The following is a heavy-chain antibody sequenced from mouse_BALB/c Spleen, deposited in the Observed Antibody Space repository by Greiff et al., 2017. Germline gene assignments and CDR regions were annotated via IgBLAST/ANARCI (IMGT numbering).Heavy chain of an antibody. CDR3: AREGSSGFAMDY. D-gene: IGHD3-1*01. CDR1: GYSFTSYW. V-gene: IGHV1S126*01. CDR2: IDPSDSET. J-gene: IGHJ4*01. Sequence: QVQLQQSGPQLVRPGASVKISCKASGYSFTSYWMHWVKQRPGQGLEWIGMIDPSDSETRLNQKFKDKATLTVDKSSSTAYMQLSSPTSEDSAVYYCAREGSSGFAMDYWGQGTSVTVSS.